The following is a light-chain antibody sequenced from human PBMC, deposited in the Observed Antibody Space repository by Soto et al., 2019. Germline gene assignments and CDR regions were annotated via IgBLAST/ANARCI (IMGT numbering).Light chain of an antibody. CDR3: GSYTPSYNYV. Sequence: QSVLTQPASVSGSPGLSITISCTGTSSDVGAYNFVSWYQQHPDKAPKLMIFDVSNRPSGVSNRFSGSKSGNTASLTISGLQSEDEAEYYCGSYTPSYNYVLGTGIQVTVL. CDR2: DVS. V-gene: IGLV2-14*03. J-gene: IGLJ1*01. CDR1: SSDVGAYNF.